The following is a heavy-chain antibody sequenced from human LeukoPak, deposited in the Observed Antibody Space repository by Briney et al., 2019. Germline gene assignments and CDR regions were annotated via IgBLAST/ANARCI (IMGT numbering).Heavy chain of an antibody. Sequence: ASVKVSRKASGYTFINYDISWVRQAPGLGLEWMGWISVNNGNTNNAQNLQDRVTMTTDTSTSTAYMELRSLRSDDTAVYYCARARGHWNYDFWGQGTLVTVSS. J-gene: IGHJ4*02. V-gene: IGHV1-18*04. CDR1: GYTFINYD. CDR3: ARARGHWNYDF. D-gene: IGHD1-7*01. CDR2: ISVNNGNT.